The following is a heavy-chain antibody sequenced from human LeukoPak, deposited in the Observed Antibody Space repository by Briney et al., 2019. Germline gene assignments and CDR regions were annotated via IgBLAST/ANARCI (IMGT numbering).Heavy chain of an antibody. D-gene: IGHD2-2*02. V-gene: IGHV3-43D*03. Sequence: GGSLRLSCAASGFTFDDYAMHWVRQAPGKGPEWVSLISWDGGNIYYADSMKGRFTISRDNSKNSLYLQMNSLRAEDSAFYYCAKAAIRYTTRWNNFDYWGQGTLVTVSS. CDR1: GFTFDDYA. CDR2: ISWDGGNI. CDR3: AKAAIRYTTRWNNFDY. J-gene: IGHJ4*02.